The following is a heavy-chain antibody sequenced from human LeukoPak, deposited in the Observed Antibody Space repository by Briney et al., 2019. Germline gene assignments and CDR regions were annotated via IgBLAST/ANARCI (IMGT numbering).Heavy chain of an antibody. V-gene: IGHV3-30*18. Sequence: PGGSLRLSGGPSGFTFKTHGMHWVPQAPGRGRERVAVVSYDGSNKFYAESVKGRFTISRDDSKNTVYLQMSSLRPEDTAVYYCVKASGPQSPGHWGQGTLVIVSS. J-gene: IGHJ4*02. CDR1: GFTFKTHG. CDR2: VSYDGSNK. D-gene: IGHD2-2*01. CDR3: VKASGPQSPGH.